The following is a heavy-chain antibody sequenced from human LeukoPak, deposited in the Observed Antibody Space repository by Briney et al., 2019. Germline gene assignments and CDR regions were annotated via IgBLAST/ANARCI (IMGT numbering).Heavy chain of an antibody. CDR3: ARDHYYYDSSGYYSSENNWFDP. CDR1: GGSISSYY. V-gene: IGHV4-4*07. J-gene: IGHJ5*02. D-gene: IGHD3-22*01. CDR2: IYTSGST. Sequence: SETLSLTCTVSGGSISSYYWSWIRQPAGKGLEWIGRIYTSGSTNYNPSLKSRVTMSVDTSKNQFSLKLSSVTAADTAVYYCARDHYYYDSSGYYSSENNWFDPWGQRTLVTVSS.